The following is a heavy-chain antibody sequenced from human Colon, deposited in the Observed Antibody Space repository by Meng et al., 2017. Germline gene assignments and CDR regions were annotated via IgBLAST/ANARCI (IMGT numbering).Heavy chain of an antibody. CDR2: INHRGST. Sequence: QPHQWLQGFFNPSQTLSLSGDVYGGVFSGYYWSRIRNPPEKGLEWIWEINHRGSTNDNPSLKSRVTISVDSSKNQFSLNLTSVTAADTAVYFCARVQRFCTGGICSNWFDPWGQGTLVTVSS. CDR1: GGVFSGYY. V-gene: IGHV4-34*01. CDR3: ARVQRFCTGGICSNWFDP. J-gene: IGHJ5*02. D-gene: IGHD2-15*01.